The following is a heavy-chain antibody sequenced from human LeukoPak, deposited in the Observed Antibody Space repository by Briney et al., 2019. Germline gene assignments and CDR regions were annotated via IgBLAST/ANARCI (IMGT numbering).Heavy chain of an antibody. V-gene: IGHV1-18*01. D-gene: IGHD3-22*01. CDR2: ISAYNGNT. Sequence: ASVKVSCKASAYTYTSYGISWVRQAPGQGLEWMGWISAYNGNTNYAQKFQGRVTMTTDTSTSTAYMELRSLRSDDTAVYYCARTYYYDSSGYYSSPYYFDYWGQGTLVTVSS. J-gene: IGHJ4*02. CDR1: AYTYTSYG. CDR3: ARTYYYDSSGYYSSPYYFDY.